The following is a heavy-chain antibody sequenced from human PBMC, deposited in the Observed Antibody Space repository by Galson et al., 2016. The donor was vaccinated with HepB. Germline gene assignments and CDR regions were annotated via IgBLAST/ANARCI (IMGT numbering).Heavy chain of an antibody. V-gene: IGHV3-43D*03. CDR3: AKHSAYDFWSGYPDY. J-gene: IGHJ4*02. CDR1: RFTFDDYA. Sequence: SLRLSCAASRFTFDDYAMHWVRQAPGKGLEWVSLIRWDGGNSYYADSVKGRFSISRDNSKNSLYLQMNSLRAEDTALYYCAKHSAYDFWSGYPDYWGQGTLVTVSS. D-gene: IGHD3-3*01. CDR2: IRWDGGNS.